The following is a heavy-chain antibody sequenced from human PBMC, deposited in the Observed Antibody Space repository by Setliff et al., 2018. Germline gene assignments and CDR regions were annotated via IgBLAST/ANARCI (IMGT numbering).Heavy chain of an antibody. J-gene: IGHJ5*01. CDR1: GYIFAGYY. D-gene: IGHD3-16*01. CDR2: IIPFFGTA. CDR3: ARELRSPYWHLDS. Sequence: SVKVSCKASGYIFAGYYMHWVRQTPGQGLEWVGRIIPFFGTANSAQKFQGRVTITAGESATTGYMELRSLRSDDTAVYYCARELRSPYWHLDSWGQGTQVTVSS. V-gene: IGHV1-69*13.